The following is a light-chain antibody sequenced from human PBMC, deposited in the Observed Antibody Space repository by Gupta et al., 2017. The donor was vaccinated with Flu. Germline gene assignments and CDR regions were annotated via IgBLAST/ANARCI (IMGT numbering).Light chain of an antibody. CDR3: MQTLQTPFT. CDR2: LGS. Sequence: VTPGEPASISCRSSQSLLHNNGYNYLDWYLQRPGQSPQLLIYLGSNRASGVPDRFSGSGSGTDFTLKISRVAAEDVGVYYCMQTLQTPFTFGHGTKVDIK. J-gene: IGKJ3*01. V-gene: IGKV2-28*01. CDR1: QSLLHNNGYNY.